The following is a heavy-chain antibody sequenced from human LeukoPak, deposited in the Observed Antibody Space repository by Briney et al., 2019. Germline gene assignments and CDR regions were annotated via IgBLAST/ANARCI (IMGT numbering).Heavy chain of an antibody. D-gene: IGHD6-13*01. CDR2: IYHNGNT. Sequence: SETLSLTCALSGYSINSGHYRGWTRQPPRKGLEWIGSIYHNGNTYYNPSLKSRVTISVDTSKNEFSLKLSSVTAADTAVYYCARAYHSSWYLNWFDPWGQGTLVTVSS. CDR1: GYSINSGHY. V-gene: IGHV4-38-2*01. CDR3: ARAYHSSWYLNWFDP. J-gene: IGHJ5*02.